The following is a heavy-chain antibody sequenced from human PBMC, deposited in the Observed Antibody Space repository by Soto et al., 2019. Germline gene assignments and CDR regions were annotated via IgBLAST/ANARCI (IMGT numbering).Heavy chain of an antibody. Sequence: QVQLVQSGAEVKKPGASVKVSCKASGYTFTSYDINWVRQATGQGLEWMGWMNPNSGNTGYAQKFQGRVTMTRNTSISTAYMELSSLGSEDTAGYYCAGERTGTTSMDVWGQGTTVTVSS. CDR2: MNPNSGNT. V-gene: IGHV1-8*01. CDR1: GYTFTSYD. D-gene: IGHD1-1*01. J-gene: IGHJ6*02. CDR3: AGERTGTTSMDV.